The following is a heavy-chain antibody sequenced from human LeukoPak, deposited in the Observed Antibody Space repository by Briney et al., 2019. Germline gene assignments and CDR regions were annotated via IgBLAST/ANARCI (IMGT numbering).Heavy chain of an antibody. CDR2: VGDASPYI. V-gene: IGHV3-21*01. CDR1: GFTFSRYA. Sequence: GGSLRLSCAASGFTFSRYAMNWVRQAPGKGLEWVSSVGDASPYIYYADSVKGRFTFSRDNAKNSLYLQMNSLRDEDTAVYYCARGDDSQQRNDALDIWGQGTMVTVSS. J-gene: IGHJ3*02. CDR3: ARGDDSQQRNDALDI. D-gene: IGHD3-16*01.